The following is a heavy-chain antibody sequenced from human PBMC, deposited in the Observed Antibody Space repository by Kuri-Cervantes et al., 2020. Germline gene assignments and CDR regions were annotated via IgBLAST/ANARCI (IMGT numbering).Heavy chain of an antibody. CDR2: ISSGGRTI. J-gene: IGHJ1*01. CDR3: AKDRGYSYGYADFQH. D-gene: IGHD5-18*01. CDR1: GFTFSDYY. Sequence: GGSLRLSCAASGFTFSDYYMSWIRQAPGKGLEWLSYISSGGRTIYYADSVKGRFTISRDNAKNSLYLQMNSLRAEDTALYYCAKDRGYSYGYADFQHWGQGTLVTVSS. V-gene: IGHV3-11*01.